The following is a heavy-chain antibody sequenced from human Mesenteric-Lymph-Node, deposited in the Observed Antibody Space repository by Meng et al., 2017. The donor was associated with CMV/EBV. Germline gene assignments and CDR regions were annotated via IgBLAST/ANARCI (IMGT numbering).Heavy chain of an antibody. J-gene: IGHJ5*02. Sequence: GYSFTSYYVHWVRQAPGQGLEWMGIIDPVDGSTTYPQRLKGRVTMTSDTSTTTVYMELSSLRSEDAAVYYCARAKLGYSSRGGWFDPWGQGTLVTVSS. CDR1: GYSFTSYY. CDR3: ARAKLGYSSRGGWFDP. V-gene: IGHV1-46*04. CDR2: IDPVDGST. D-gene: IGHD2-2*01.